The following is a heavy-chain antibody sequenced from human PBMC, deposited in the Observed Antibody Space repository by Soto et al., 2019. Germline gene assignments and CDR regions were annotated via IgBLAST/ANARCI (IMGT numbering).Heavy chain of an antibody. V-gene: IGHV6-1*01. CDR3: ARDAAAGPSGMDV. CDR2: TYYRSKWYN. Sequence: SQTLSLTCAISGDSVSSNSAAWNWIRQPPSRGLEWLGRTYYRSKWYNDYAVSVKSRITINPDTSKNQFPLQLNSVTPEDTAVYYCARDAAAGPSGMDVWGQGTTVTVSS. D-gene: IGHD6-13*01. CDR1: GDSVSSNSAA. J-gene: IGHJ6*02.